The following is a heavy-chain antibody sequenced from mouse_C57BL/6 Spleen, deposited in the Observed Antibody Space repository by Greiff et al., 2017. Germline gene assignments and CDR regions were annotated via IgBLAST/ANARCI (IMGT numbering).Heavy chain of an antibody. D-gene: IGHD2-2*01. V-gene: IGHV5-4*03. CDR3: ARGYGYDEDYAMDY. CDR1: GFTFSSYA. Sequence: EVKLVESGGGLVKPGGSLKLSCAASGFTFSSYAMSWVRQTPEKRLEWVATISDGGSYTYYPDNVKGRFTISRDNAKNNLYLQMSHLKSEDTAMYYCARGYGYDEDYAMDYWGQGTSVTVSS. CDR2: ISDGGSYT. J-gene: IGHJ4*01.